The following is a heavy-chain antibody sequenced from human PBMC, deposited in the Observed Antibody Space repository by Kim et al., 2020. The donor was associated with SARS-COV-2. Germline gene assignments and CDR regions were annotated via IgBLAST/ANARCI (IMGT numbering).Heavy chain of an antibody. CDR3: ARGDTIFGVVINAFDI. D-gene: IGHD3-3*01. V-gene: IGHV4-31*02. J-gene: IGHJ3*02. Sequence: SPKGRVTISGDTSKNQFSLKLSSVTAADTAVYYCARGDTIFGVVINAFDIWGQGTMVTVSS.